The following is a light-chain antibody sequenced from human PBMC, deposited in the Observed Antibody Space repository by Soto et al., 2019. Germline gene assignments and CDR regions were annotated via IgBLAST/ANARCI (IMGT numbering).Light chain of an antibody. J-gene: IGLJ2*01. CDR1: SSDIGGYDY. CDR2: DVT. V-gene: IGLV2-14*01. Sequence: QSALTQPASVSGSPGQSITISCTGSSSDIGGYDYVSWYQQHPGKAPKLIIYDVTYRPSGVSNRFSGSKAGNTASLTTSGPQTEDESDYFCSANTTLSTVVIFGGGTKLTVL. CDR3: SANTTLSTVVI.